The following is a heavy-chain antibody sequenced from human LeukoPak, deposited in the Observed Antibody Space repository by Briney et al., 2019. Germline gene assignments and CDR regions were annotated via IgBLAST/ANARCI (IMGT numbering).Heavy chain of an antibody. D-gene: IGHD2-15*01. CDR3: ARHCSGGSCPLGFDY. J-gene: IGHJ4*02. Sequence: SETLSLTCTVSGGSISSGSHYWRWIRQPAGKGLEWIGRIYTSGSTNYNPSLKSRVTISVDTSKNQFSLKLSSVTAADTAVYYCARHCSGGSCPLGFDYWGQGTLVTVSS. V-gene: IGHV4-61*02. CDR2: IYTSGST. CDR1: GGSISSGSHY.